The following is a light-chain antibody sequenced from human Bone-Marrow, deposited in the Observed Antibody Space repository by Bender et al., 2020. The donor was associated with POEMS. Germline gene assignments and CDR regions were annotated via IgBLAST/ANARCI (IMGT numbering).Light chain of an antibody. J-gene: IGLJ1*01. V-gene: IGLV2-14*03. CDR3: SSYSHSHTCV. CDR1: SSDVGNYNY. CDR2: DVS. Sequence: QSALTQPASLSGSPGQSITISCTGTSSDVGNYNYVSWYQQHPGKAPKLMIYDVSNRPSGVSNRFSGSKSGNTASLTISGLQPEDEADYYCSSYSHSHTCVFGSGTKVTVL.